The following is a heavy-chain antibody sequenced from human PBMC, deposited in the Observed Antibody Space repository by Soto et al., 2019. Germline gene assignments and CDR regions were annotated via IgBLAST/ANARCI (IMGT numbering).Heavy chain of an antibody. CDR2: ISYNGGNR. CDR3: ARGDREDTAVVIGVRPGEYGVDV. CDR1: GFTFSNYA. D-gene: IGHD2-15*01. V-gene: IGHV3-30*04. Sequence: QVQLVESGGGVVQPGRSLRLSCAASGFTFSNYAMHWVRQAPGKGLECVAVISYNGGNRFYRDYVKGRFTISRDNSKNTVHLQIDRLRYEDADVYYCARGDREDTAVVIGVRPGEYGVDVWGQGTTVTVSS. J-gene: IGHJ6*02.